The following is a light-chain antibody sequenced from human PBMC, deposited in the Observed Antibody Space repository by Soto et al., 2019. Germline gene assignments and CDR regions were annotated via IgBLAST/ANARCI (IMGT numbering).Light chain of an antibody. CDR3: QQSYSTPRYT. V-gene: IGKV1-39*01. J-gene: IGKJ2*01. Sequence: DIQITQSPSSLSASVGDRITITCRASQSISSYLNWYQQKPGKAPKILIYAASSLQSGVPSRFSGSGSGTDFTLTISSLQPEDFATYYCQQSYSTPRYTFGQGTKLEIK. CDR2: AAS. CDR1: QSISSY.